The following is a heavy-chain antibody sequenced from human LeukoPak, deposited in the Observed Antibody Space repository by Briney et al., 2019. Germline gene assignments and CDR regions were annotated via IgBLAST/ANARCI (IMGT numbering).Heavy chain of an antibody. Sequence: ASVKVSCKASGYIFTSYAMNWVRQAPGQGLEWMGWINTNTGNPTYAQGFTGRFVFSLDTSVSTAYLQISSLKADDNAVYYCAREGDSSFGYFDYWGQGTLVTVSS. J-gene: IGHJ4*02. CDR3: AREGDSSFGYFDY. V-gene: IGHV7-4-1*02. CDR2: INTNTGNP. D-gene: IGHD6-13*01. CDR1: GYIFTSYA.